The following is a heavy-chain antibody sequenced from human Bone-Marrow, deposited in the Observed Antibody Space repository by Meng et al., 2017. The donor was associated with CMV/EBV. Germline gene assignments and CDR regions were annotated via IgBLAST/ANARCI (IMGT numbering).Heavy chain of an antibody. CDR3: ARDESVGTPIDS. Sequence: GESLKISCAASGFTFSSYEMNWVRQAPGKGLEWVSYISSSGSTIYYADSVKGRFTISRDNAKNSVFLQMDSLGAEDTALYYCARDESVGTPIDSWGQGTLVTVS. V-gene: IGHV3-48*03. CDR1: GFTFSSYE. CDR2: ISSSGSTI. J-gene: IGHJ4*02. D-gene: IGHD1-26*01.